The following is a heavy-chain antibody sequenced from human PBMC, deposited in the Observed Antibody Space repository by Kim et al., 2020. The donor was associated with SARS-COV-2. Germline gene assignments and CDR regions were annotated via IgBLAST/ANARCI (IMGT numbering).Heavy chain of an antibody. CDR3: ARDKGYTGFDY. D-gene: IGHD5-18*01. J-gene: IGHJ4*02. V-gene: IGHV3-11*01. Sequence: YADYVKGPFTISRDTVKNSLFLQIDSLRVEDTALYYCARDKGYTGFDYWGQGTRVTASS.